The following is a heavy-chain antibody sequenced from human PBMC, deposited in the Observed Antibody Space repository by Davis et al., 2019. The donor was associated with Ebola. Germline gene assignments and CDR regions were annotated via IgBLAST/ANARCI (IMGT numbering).Heavy chain of an antibody. D-gene: IGHD6-19*01. J-gene: IGHJ6*04. Sequence: GESLKISCKGSGYSFTSYWIGWVRQMPGKGLEWMGIIYPGDSDTRYSPSFQGQVTISADKSISTAYLQWSSLKASDTAMYYCARRDIAVAGKLGHYYYGMDVWGKGTTVTVSS. CDR3: ARRDIAVAGKLGHYYYGMDV. CDR1: GYSFTSYW. CDR2: IYPGDSDT. V-gene: IGHV5-51*01.